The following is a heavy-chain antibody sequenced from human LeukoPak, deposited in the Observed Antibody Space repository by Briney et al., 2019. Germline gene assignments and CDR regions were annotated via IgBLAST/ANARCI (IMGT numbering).Heavy chain of an antibody. D-gene: IGHD3-10*01. CDR1: GFTFNSYG. Sequence: SGGSLRLSCAASGFTFNSYGMSWVRQAPGKGLEWVSAISGSGAGTYYADSVKGRFTISRDNSKNTLCLQMNSLRAEDTAVYYCASQGFGELLFYYYYMDVWGKGTTVTISS. V-gene: IGHV3-23*01. CDR2: ISGSGAGT. J-gene: IGHJ6*03. CDR3: ASQGFGELLFYYYYMDV.